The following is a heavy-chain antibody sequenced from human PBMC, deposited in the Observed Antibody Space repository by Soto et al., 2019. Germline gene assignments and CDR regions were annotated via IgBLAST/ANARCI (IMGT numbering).Heavy chain of an antibody. CDR1: GGSISSSSYY. J-gene: IGHJ6*03. D-gene: IGHD2-15*01. V-gene: IGHV4-39*01. CDR3: ARQLLQNYYYYYMDV. CDR2: IYYSGST. Sequence: LSLTCTVSGGSISSSSYYWGWIRQPPGKGLEWIGSIYYSGSTYYNPSLKSRVTISVDTSKNQFSLKLSSVTAADTAVYYCARQLLQNYYYYYMDVWGKGTTVTVSS.